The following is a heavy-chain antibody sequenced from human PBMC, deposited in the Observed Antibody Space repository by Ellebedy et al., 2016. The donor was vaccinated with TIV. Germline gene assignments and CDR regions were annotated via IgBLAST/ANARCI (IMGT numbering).Heavy chain of an antibody. V-gene: IGHV3-64D*06. Sequence: GESLKISXSASGFTFSSYAMHWVRQAPGKGLEYVSAISSNGGSTYYADSVKGRFTISRDNSKNTLYLQMSSLRAEDTAVYYCVKEGGQYYYDSSGYYYGHAFDIWGQGTMVTVSS. CDR1: GFTFSSYA. CDR2: ISSNGGST. J-gene: IGHJ3*02. D-gene: IGHD3-22*01. CDR3: VKEGGQYYYDSSGYYYGHAFDI.